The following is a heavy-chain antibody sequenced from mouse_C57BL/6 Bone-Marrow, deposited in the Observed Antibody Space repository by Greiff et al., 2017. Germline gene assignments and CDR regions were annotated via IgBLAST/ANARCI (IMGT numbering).Heavy chain of an antibody. J-gene: IGHJ4*01. CDR1: GYTFTEYT. Sequence: VQVVESGAELVKPGASVKLSCKASGYTFTEYTIHWVKQRSGQGLEWIGWFYPGSGSIKYNEKFKDKATLTADKSSSTVYMGLSRLTSEDSAVYFCARHETALSNWPGAMDYWGQGTSVTVSS. CDR3: ARHETALSNWPGAMDY. CDR2: FYPGSGSI. D-gene: IGHD4-1*01. V-gene: IGHV1-62-2*01.